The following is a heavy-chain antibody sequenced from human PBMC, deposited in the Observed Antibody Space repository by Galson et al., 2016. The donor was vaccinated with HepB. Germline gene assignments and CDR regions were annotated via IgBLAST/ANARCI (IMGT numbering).Heavy chain of an antibody. Sequence: SLRLSCAASGFTFSTYTMSWVRQAPGKGLNWVLGINGAGGSTYYADSVKGRFTISRDNSNNTLYLQMSSLKVEDTAMYYCAKDRYWNRDFDYWGQGTLVTVSS. CDR3: AKDRYWNRDFDY. CDR1: GFTFSTYT. D-gene: IGHD1-1*01. CDR2: INGAGGST. V-gene: IGHV3-23*01. J-gene: IGHJ4*02.